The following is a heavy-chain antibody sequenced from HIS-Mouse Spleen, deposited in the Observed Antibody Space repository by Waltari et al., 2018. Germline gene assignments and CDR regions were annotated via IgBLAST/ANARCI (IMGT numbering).Heavy chain of an antibody. D-gene: IGHD2-21*02. CDR3: ARGPRAYCGGDCYSGLDFYYYGMDV. CDR1: GYTFTSYD. CDR2: MNPNSGNT. Sequence: QVQLVQSGAEVKKPGASVKVSCKASGYTFTSYDINWVRQATGQGLEWMGWMNPNSGNTGYAQKFQGRVTMTRNTSISTAYMELGSLRSEDTAVYYCARGPRAYCGGDCYSGLDFYYYGMDVWGQGTTVTVSS. V-gene: IGHV1-8*01. J-gene: IGHJ6*02.